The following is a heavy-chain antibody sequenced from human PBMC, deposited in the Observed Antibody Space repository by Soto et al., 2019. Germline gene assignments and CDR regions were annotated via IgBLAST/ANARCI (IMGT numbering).Heavy chain of an antibody. J-gene: IGHJ4*02. CDR1: GGSISSYY. Sequence: QVQLQESGPGLVKPSETLSLTCTVSGGSISSYYWSWIRQPPGKGLEWIGYIYYSGSTNYNPSLKSRVTISVDTSKNQFSLKLSSVTAADTAVYYCARDNSGSYGLDYWGQGTLVTVSS. CDR2: IYYSGST. V-gene: IGHV4-59*01. CDR3: ARDNSGSYGLDY. D-gene: IGHD1-26*01.